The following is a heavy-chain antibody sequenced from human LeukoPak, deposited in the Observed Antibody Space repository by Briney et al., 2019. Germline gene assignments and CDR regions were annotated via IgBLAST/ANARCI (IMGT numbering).Heavy chain of an antibody. CDR2: IIPFFGTA. J-gene: IGHJ4*02. CDR1: GGTFISYA. Sequence: SVKVSCKASGGTFISYAISWVRQAPGQGLEWMGGIIPFFGTANYAQKFQGRVTITADESTSTAYMELSSLRSEDTAVYYCARGFQWSRYYFDYWGQGTLVTVSS. CDR3: ARGFQWSRYYFDY. D-gene: IGHD2-15*01. V-gene: IGHV1-69*13.